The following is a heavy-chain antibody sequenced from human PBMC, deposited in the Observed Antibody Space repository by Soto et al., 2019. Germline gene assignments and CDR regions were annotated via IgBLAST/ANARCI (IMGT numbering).Heavy chain of an antibody. CDR2: ISPYSGET. CDR3: ARGPVAGSDY. J-gene: IGHJ4*02. Sequence: QVRLEQSGAEVRKPAASVQVSCKASGYPFTSYGIVWVRQAPGQGLEWMGWISPYSGETRYTEKFQDRVTFTTDTSTKTAYMDLRSLTSDDTAVYYCARGPVAGSDYWGQGTLVTVSS. D-gene: IGHD2-15*01. V-gene: IGHV1-18*01. CDR1: GYPFTSYG.